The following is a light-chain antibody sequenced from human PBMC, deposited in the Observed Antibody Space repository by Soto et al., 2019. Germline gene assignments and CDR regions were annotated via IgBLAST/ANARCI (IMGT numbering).Light chain of an antibody. Sequence: EIVMTQSPATLSVSPGERVTLSCRASQSVSRNLAWYQQKPGQAPRLLIYGASTSATGIPARFSGSGSGTEFTHTISSLQSEDFAVYYCQHYNNWPPLYTFGQGTKREIK. J-gene: IGKJ2*01. CDR1: QSVSRN. CDR3: QHYNNWPPLYT. V-gene: IGKV3-15*01. CDR2: GAS.